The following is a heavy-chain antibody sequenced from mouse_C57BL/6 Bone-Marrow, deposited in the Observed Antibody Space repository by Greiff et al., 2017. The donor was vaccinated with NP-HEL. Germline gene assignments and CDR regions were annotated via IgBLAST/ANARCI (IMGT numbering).Heavy chain of an antibody. CDR2: IYPRDGST. Sequence: QVQLQQSDAELVKPGASVKISCKVSGYTFTDHTIHWMKQRPEQGLEWIGYIYPRDGSTKYNEKFKGKATLTADKSSSTAYMQLNSLTSEDSAVYFCASISRWLLRGYYFDYWGQGTTLTVSS. CDR3: ASISRWLLRGYYFDY. D-gene: IGHD2-3*01. V-gene: IGHV1-78*01. J-gene: IGHJ2*01. CDR1: GYTFTDHT.